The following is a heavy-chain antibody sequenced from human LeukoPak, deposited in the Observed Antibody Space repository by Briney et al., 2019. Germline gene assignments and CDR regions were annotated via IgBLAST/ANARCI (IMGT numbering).Heavy chain of an antibody. J-gene: IGHJ5*02. V-gene: IGHV4-34*01. CDR2: INHSGST. CDR3: ARAQRITIFGVVIRFDP. D-gene: IGHD3-3*01. CDR1: GGSFSGYY. Sequence: PSETLSLTCAVYGGSFSGYYWSWIRQPPGKGLEWIGEINHSGSTNYNPSLKSRVTISVDKSKNQFSLKLSSVTAADTAVYYCARAQRITIFGVVIRFDPWGQGTLVTVSS.